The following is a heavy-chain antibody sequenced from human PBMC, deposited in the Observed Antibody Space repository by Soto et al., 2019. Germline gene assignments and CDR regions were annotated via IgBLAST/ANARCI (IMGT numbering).Heavy chain of an antibody. D-gene: IGHD6-19*01. CDR1: GFTFSTYA. J-gene: IGHJ4*02. Sequence: EVQLLESGGGLVQPGGSLRLSCAASGFTFSTYAMNWVRQAPGKGLEWVSGISGSGDSTYYADSVKGRFTVSRDNYKNTLYLQVNSLRAEDTAVFYCAKERSSGWSFDYWGQGTLVTVSS. V-gene: IGHV3-23*01. CDR2: ISGSGDST. CDR3: AKERSSGWSFDY.